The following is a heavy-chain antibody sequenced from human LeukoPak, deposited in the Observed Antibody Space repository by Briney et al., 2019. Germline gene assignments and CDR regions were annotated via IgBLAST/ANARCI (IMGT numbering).Heavy chain of an antibody. CDR1: GGSISGNDW. Sequence: SETLSLTCTVSGGSISGNDWWSWVRQPPGKGLEWIGQIYHGGSSNYNPSLKSRVTMSVDKSKNQFSLKLNSVTAADTAVYYCARQRSRPRTDMDVWGKGTSVTVSS. J-gene: IGHJ6*03. V-gene: IGHV4-4*02. CDR3: ARQRSRPRTDMDV. CDR2: IYHGGSS.